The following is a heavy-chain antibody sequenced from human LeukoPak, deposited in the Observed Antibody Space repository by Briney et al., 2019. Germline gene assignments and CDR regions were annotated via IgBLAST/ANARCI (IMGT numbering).Heavy chain of an antibody. D-gene: IGHD5-18*01. Sequence: SSETLSLTCTVSGGSISSYYWSWIRQPAGKGLEWIGRIYTSGSTNYNPSLENRVTMSVDTSKNQFSLKLSSVTAADTAVYYCARDRKYSYGYCGMDVWGQGTTVTVSS. CDR2: IYTSGST. J-gene: IGHJ6*02. CDR3: ARDRKYSYGYCGMDV. V-gene: IGHV4-4*07. CDR1: GGSISSYY.